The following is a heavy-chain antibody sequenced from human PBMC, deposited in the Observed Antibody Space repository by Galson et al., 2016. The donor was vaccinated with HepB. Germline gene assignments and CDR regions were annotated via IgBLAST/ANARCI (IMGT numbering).Heavy chain of an antibody. Sequence: TLSLTCTVSGDSISTSRYSYWSWLRQPVGKGPEWIGLIYRSGSTKYNPSLKSRVTVSLDTSKNQFSLELISVTAADTAVYYCARAFGSWSQGTLVTVSS. J-gene: IGHJ5*02. CDR1: GDSISTSRYSY. CDR3: ARAFGS. D-gene: IGHD3-16*01. CDR2: IYRSGST. V-gene: IGHV4-61*02.